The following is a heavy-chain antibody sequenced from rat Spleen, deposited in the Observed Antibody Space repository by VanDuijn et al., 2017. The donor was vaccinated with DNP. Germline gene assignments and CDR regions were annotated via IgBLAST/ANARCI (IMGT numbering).Heavy chain of an antibody. J-gene: IGHJ2*01. CDR3: TTLTGRDY. Sequence: EVQLVESGGGLVQPGRSLKLSCAASGFTFSDFNMAWVRHAPKKGLEWVATISYDGSSTYYRDSVKGRFTISRDNGKSTLYLQMDSLRSEDTARYYCTTLTGRDYWGQGVMVTVSS. CDR2: ISYDGSST. D-gene: IGHD5-1*01. V-gene: IGHV5-7*01. CDR1: GFTFSDFN.